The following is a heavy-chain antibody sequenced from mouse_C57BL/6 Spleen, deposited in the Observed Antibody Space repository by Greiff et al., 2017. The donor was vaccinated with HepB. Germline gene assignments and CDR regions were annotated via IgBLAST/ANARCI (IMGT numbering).Heavy chain of an antibody. CDR2: IWTGGGT. D-gene: IGHD1-1*01. J-gene: IGHJ3*01. Sequence: VNVVESGPGLVAPSQSLSITCTVSGFSLTSYAISWVRQPPGKGLEWLGVIWTGGGTNYNSALKSRLSISKDNSKSQVFLKMNSLQTDDTARYYCARNGLTTVVDSLFAYWGQGTLVTVSA. CDR1: GFSLTSYA. V-gene: IGHV2-9-1*01. CDR3: ARNGLTTVVDSLFAY.